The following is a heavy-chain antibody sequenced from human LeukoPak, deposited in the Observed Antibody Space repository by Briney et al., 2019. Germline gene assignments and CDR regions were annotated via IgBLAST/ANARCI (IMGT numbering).Heavy chain of an antibody. CDR2: INPGGGST. CDR3: ARDHGSGNYCDY. Sequence: ASVKVSCKASGYTFTSYYMHWVRQAPGQGLGWMGIINPGGGSTTYAQKFQGRVTMIRDTSTSTVYMEMRSMRSEDTAVYYCARDHGSGNYCDYWGQGTLVTLSS. CDR1: GYTFTSYY. J-gene: IGHJ4*02. D-gene: IGHD3-10*01. V-gene: IGHV1-46*01.